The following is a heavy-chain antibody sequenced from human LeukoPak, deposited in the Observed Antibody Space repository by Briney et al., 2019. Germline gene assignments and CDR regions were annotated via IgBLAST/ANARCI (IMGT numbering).Heavy chain of an antibody. Sequence: ASVKVSCKASGYTFTSYGISWVRQAPGPGLEWMGWISAYNGNTNYAQKLQGRVTMTTDTSTSTAYMELRSLRSDDTAVYYCARVYYDSSGYYYVYYYYYYMDVWGKGTTVTVSS. CDR2: ISAYNGNT. CDR1: GYTFTSYG. D-gene: IGHD3-22*01. CDR3: ARVYYDSSGYYYVYYYYYYMDV. V-gene: IGHV1-18*01. J-gene: IGHJ6*03.